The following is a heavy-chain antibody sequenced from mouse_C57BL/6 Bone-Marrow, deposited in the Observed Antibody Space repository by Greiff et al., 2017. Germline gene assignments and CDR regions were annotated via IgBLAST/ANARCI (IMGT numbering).Heavy chain of an antibody. CDR2: ISDGGSYT. CDR1: GFTFSSYA. CDR3: ARDRGSLTYYSNSYAMDY. J-gene: IGHJ4*01. V-gene: IGHV5-4*01. D-gene: IGHD2-5*01. Sequence: EVQRVESGGGLVKPGGSLKLSCAASGFTFSSYAMSWVRQTPEKRLEWVATISDGGSYTYYPDNVKGRFTISRDNAKNNLYLQMSHLKSEDTAMYYCARDRGSLTYYSNSYAMDYWGQGTSVTVSS.